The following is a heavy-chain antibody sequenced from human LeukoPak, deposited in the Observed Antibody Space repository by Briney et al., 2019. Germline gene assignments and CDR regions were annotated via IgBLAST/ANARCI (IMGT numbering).Heavy chain of an antibody. J-gene: IGHJ6*02. V-gene: IGHV1-2*04. CDR1: GYTFTGYY. CDR3: ARGYGGNTLGVGDV. D-gene: IGHD4-23*01. CDR2: INPNSGGT. Sequence: GASVKVSCKASGYTFTGYYMHWVRQAPGQGLEWMGWINPNSGGTNYAQKFQGWVTMTRDTSISTAYMELSRLRSDDTAVYYCARGYGGNTLGVGDVWGQGTTVTVSS.